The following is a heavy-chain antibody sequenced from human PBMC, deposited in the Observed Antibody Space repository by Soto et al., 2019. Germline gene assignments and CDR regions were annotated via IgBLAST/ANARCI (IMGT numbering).Heavy chain of an antibody. Sequence: EVQLVQSGAEVKKPGESLKIACKDSGYSFTSHWIGWVSQMPGKGLEWMGIIYPDDSDTRYSPSFQGQVTISADKSISTAFLQWSSLKASDTAMYYCARRGIQPDTMNAFDIWGQGTMVTVSS. CDR2: IYPDDSDT. J-gene: IGHJ3*02. CDR1: GYSFTSHW. V-gene: IGHV5-51*01. D-gene: IGHD3-22*01. CDR3: ARRGIQPDTMNAFDI.